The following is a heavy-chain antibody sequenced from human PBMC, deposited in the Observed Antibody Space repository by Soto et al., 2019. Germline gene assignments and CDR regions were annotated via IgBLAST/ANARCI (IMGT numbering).Heavy chain of an antibody. CDR2: IRSKGYNYAT. D-gene: IGHD6-6*01. Sequence: GGSLRLSCAASGFTFSDSAIHWVRHASGKGLEWVGRIRSKGYNYATAYAASVKGRFTVSREDSKNTAYLQMNSLKTEDTAVYYCTRLSEPLVSGSDYWGQGTLVTVSS. V-gene: IGHV3-73*01. J-gene: IGHJ4*02. CDR1: GFTFSDSA. CDR3: TRLSEPLVSGSDY.